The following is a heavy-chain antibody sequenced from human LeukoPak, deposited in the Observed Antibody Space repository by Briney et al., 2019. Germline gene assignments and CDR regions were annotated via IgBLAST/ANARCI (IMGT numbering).Heavy chain of an antibody. V-gene: IGHV3-7*01. J-gene: IGHJ4*02. D-gene: IGHD3-22*01. Sequence: PGGSLRLSCAASGFTFSSYWMSWVRQAPGKGLEWVANIKQDGSEKYYVDSVKGRFTISRDNAKNSLYLQMNSLRAEDTAVYKYASSLGSEGLYYDDSSGSVFDYWGQGTLVTVSS. CDR3: ASSLGSEGLYYDDSSGSVFDY. CDR2: IKQDGSEK. CDR1: GFTFSSYW.